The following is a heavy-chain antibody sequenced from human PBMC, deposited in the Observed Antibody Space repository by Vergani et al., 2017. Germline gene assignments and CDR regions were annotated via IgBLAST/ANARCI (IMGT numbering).Heavy chain of an antibody. Sequence: EVQLVESGGGLVQPGGSLRLSCAASGFTFSSYWMSWVRQAPGKGLEWVANIKQDGSEKYYVDSVKGRFTISRDNAKNSLYLQMNSMRAEDTAVYYCARAPLRYVDWLSETTYYFDYGGQGTLVTVSA. CDR2: IKQDGSEK. CDR1: GFTFSSYW. J-gene: IGHJ4*02. V-gene: IGHV3-7*03. D-gene: IGHD3-9*01. CDR3: ARAPLRYVDWLSETTYYFDY.